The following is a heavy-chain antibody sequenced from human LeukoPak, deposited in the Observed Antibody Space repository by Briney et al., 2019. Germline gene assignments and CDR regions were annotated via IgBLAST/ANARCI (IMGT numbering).Heavy chain of an antibody. CDR3: ARDRGRYYMDV. CDR2: ISGSGGST. Sequence: GGSLRLSCAASGFTFSSYGMSWVRQAPGKGLEWVSAISGSGGSTYYADSVKGRFTISRENAKNSLYLQMNSLGAGDTAVYYCARDRGRYYMDVWGKGITVTISS. D-gene: IGHD6-25*01. CDR1: GFTFSSYG. J-gene: IGHJ6*03. V-gene: IGHV3-23*01.